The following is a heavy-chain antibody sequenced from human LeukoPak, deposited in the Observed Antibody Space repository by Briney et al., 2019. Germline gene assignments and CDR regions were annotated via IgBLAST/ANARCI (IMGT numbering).Heavy chain of an antibody. Sequence: SRTLSLTCTVSGGSISSGGYYWSWIRQPPGKGLEWIGHIYYSGSTYYNPSLKSRVTISVDTSKNRFSLKLSSVTAADTAVYYCARGQTMVRGVVDYWGRGTLVTVSS. CDR1: GGSISSGGYY. D-gene: IGHD3-10*01. CDR2: IYYSGST. J-gene: IGHJ4*02. CDR3: ARGQTMVRGVVDY. V-gene: IGHV4-30-4*01.